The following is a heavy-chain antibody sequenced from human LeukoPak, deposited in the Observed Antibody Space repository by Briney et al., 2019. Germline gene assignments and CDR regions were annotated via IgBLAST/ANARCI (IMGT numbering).Heavy chain of an antibody. Sequence: GGSLRLSCAASAFTFSDYYMSWIRQAPGKGLEWVSYISSSGSTIYYADSVKGRFTISRDNAKNSLYLQMNSLRAEDTAVYYCAGLQIATPYFDYWGEGTLVTVSS. CDR1: AFTFSDYY. V-gene: IGHV3-11*04. D-gene: IGHD2-21*01. CDR3: AGLQIATPYFDY. J-gene: IGHJ4*02. CDR2: ISSSGSTI.